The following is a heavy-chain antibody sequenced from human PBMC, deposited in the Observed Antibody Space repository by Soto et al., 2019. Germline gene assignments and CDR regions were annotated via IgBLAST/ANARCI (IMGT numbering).Heavy chain of an antibody. D-gene: IGHD3-22*01. CDR3: ARVGYYDSSGPFDY. CDR2: IYTSGST. J-gene: IGHJ4*02. Sequence: SETLSLTCTVSGGSISSYYWSWIRQPAGKGLEWIGRIYTSGSTNYNPSLKSRVTMSVDTSKNQFSLKLSSVTAADTAVYYRARVGYYDSSGPFDYWGQGTLVTVSS. V-gene: IGHV4-4*07. CDR1: GGSISSYY.